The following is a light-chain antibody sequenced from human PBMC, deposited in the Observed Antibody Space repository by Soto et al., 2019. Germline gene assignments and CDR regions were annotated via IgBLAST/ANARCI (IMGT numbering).Light chain of an antibody. J-gene: IGLJ3*02. V-gene: IGLV2-8*01. CDR3: SSYADSNNLV. Sequence: QSALTQPPSASGSPGQSVTISCTGTSSDVGGYNYVSWYQQHPGKAPKLMIYEVSKRPSGVPDRFSGSNSSNTASLTVSGLQAEDEAYYYCSSYADSNNLVFGGGTKLTVL. CDR2: EVS. CDR1: SSDVGGYNY.